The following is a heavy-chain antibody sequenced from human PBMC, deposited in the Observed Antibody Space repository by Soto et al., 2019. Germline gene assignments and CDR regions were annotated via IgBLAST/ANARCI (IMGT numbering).Heavy chain of an antibody. V-gene: IGHV4-39*02. J-gene: IGHJ6*02. CDR2: IYYSGST. Sequence: SETLSLTCTVSGGSISSSSYYWGWIRQPPGKGLEWIGSIYYSGSTYYNPSLKSRVTISVDTSKNQFSLKLSSVTAADTAVYYCARDRYSYYDFWSGSLPYYYFGMDVWGQGTTVT. D-gene: IGHD3-3*01. CDR3: ARDRYSYYDFWSGSLPYYYFGMDV. CDR1: GGSISSSSYY.